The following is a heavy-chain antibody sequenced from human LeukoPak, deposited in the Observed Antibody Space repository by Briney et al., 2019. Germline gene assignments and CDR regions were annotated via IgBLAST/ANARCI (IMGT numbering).Heavy chain of an antibody. CDR3: AGVNSRTYYYDSSGYYFDY. CDR2: INPNSGGT. Sequence: GASVKVSCKASGYTFTGYYMHWVRQAPGQGLEWMGWINPNSGGTNYAQKFQGWVTMTRDTSISTAYMELSRLRSDDTAVYYCAGVNSRTYYYDSSGYYFDYRGQGTLVTVSS. V-gene: IGHV1-2*04. CDR1: GYTFTGYY. D-gene: IGHD3-22*01. J-gene: IGHJ4*02.